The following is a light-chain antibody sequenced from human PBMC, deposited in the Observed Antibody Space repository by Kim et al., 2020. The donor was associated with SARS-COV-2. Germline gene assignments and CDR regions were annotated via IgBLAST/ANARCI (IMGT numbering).Light chain of an antibody. CDR2: EIN. V-gene: IGLV2-14*01. J-gene: IGLJ3*02. CDR3: SSYTSSSTLV. Sequence: QSALTQPASVSGSPGQSLTISCTGTSTDIGGYDYVSWYRQDPGKVPTLIIFEINKRPSGVSDRYSGSKSDNTASLTIFGLQAEDEADYYCSSYTSSSTLVFGGGTKVTVL. CDR1: STDIGGYDY.